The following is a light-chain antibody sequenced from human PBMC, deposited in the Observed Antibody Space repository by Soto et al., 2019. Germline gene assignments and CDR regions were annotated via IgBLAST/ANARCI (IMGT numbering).Light chain of an antibody. CDR3: GADHGSGSNFVVV. Sequence: QLVLTQPPSASASLGASVTLTCTLSSGYSNYKVDWYQQSPGKGPRFVMRVGTGGIVGSKGDGIPDRFSVLGSGLNRYLTIKNIQEEDESDYHCGADHGSGSNFVVVFGGGTKLTVL. J-gene: IGLJ2*01. CDR1: SGYSNYK. CDR2: VGTGGIVG. V-gene: IGLV9-49*01.